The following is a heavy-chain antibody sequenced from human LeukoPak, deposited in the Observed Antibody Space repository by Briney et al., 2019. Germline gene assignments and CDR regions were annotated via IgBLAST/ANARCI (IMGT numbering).Heavy chain of an antibody. V-gene: IGHV3-21*01. CDR2: ISSGGSYI. Sequence: GGSLRLSCAASGFSFSTYSMNWVRQAPGKGLEWVSIISSGGSYIYYADSVKGRLTISRDNAKNSLYLQMNNLRVEDTAVYHCARDYYDSSGYRSDYWGQGTLVTVSS. D-gene: IGHD3-22*01. J-gene: IGHJ4*02. CDR3: ARDYYDSSGYRSDY. CDR1: GFSFSTYS.